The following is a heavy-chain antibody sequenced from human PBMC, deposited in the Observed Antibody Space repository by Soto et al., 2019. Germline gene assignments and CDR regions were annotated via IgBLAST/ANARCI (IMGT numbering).Heavy chain of an antibody. CDR1: GGSFSGYS. Sequence: SETLSLTCAVYGGSFSGYSWTWIRQPPETGLEWIGEINHSGSTNYNPSLKSRATISVDTSKNQFSLKLTSVTAADTAVYYCARDKITGLFDYWGQGTLVP. CDR3: ARDKITGLFDY. D-gene: IGHD2-8*02. J-gene: IGHJ4*02. CDR2: INHSGST. V-gene: IGHV4-34*01.